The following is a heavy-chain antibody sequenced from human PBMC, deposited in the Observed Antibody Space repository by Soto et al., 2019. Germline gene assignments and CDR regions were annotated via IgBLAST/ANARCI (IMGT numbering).Heavy chain of an antibody. V-gene: IGHV1-18*01. CDR3: ATGLLGYCSGGSCYSDS. Sequence: QVQLVQSGAEVKKPGASVRVSCQTSGYTFTNYAVSWVRQAPGQGLEWMGWISGDNGKTIYAQKFQVRVTMTTDTSTRKAYMELRRLRSDDTSVYYCATGLLGYCSGGSCYSDSWGQGTLVTVSS. CDR2: ISGDNGKT. D-gene: IGHD2-15*01. CDR1: GYTFTNYA. J-gene: IGHJ4*02.